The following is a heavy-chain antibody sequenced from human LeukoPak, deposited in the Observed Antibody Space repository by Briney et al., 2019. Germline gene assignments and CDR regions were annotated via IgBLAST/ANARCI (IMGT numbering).Heavy chain of an antibody. CDR1: GGSLCGYY. Sequence: PSETLSLTCAVYGGSLCGYYWSWIRQPPGKGLEWIGEINHSGSTNYNPSLKSRVTISVDTSKNQFSLKLSSVTAADTAVYYCARNSPGSVPPSFDYWGQGTLVTVSS. CDR2: INHSGST. J-gene: IGHJ4*02. V-gene: IGHV4-34*01. CDR3: ARNSPGSVPPSFDY. D-gene: IGHD4-23*01.